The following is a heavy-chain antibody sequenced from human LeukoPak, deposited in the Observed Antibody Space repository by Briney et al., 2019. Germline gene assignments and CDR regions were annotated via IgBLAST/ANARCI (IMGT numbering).Heavy chain of an antibody. J-gene: IGHJ4*01. CDR1: GGSINTYY. V-gene: IGHV4-59*08. CDR2: IYYSGST. D-gene: IGHD4-23*01. Sequence: SETLSLTCTVSGGSINTYYWSWLRQPPGKELEWIGYIYYSGSTNYNPSLKSRVTISVDTSKNQFSLKLSSVTAADTAVYYCARHAVTHYYFDYWGHGTLVTVSS. CDR3: ARHAVTHYYFDY.